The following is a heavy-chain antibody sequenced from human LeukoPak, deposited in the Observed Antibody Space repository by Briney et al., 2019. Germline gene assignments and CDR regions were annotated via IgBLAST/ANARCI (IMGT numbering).Heavy chain of an antibody. CDR3: ARVGDYDYYRRYYFDY. Sequence: SETLSLTCTVSGYSISSGYYWGWIRQPPGKGLEWIGSIYHSGSTYYNPSLKSRVTISVDTSKNQFSLKLSSVTAADTAVYYCARVGDYDYYRRYYFDYWGQGTLVTVSS. CDR1: GYSISSGYY. V-gene: IGHV4-38-2*02. CDR2: IYHSGST. D-gene: IGHD5-12*01. J-gene: IGHJ4*02.